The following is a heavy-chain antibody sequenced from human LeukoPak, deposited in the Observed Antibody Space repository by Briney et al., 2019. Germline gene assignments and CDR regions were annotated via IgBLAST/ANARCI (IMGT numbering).Heavy chain of an antibody. V-gene: IGHV3-73*01. Sequence: GGSLRLSCAASGFMFSHSAMTWVRQTPGKGLEWVGRIRSKTNNYATGYAASVKGRFLISRDDSKNMSYLQMNSLKTEDTAVYYCQAYYYYYMDVWGKGTTVTVS. J-gene: IGHJ6*03. CDR1: GFMFSHSA. CDR3: QAYYYYYMDV. CDR2: IRSKTNNYAT.